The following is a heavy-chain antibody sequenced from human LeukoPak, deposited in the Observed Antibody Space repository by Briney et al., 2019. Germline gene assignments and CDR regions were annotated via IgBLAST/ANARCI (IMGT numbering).Heavy chain of an antibody. J-gene: IGHJ3*02. D-gene: IGHD2-15*01. CDR3: ARYEPPGRGCYDI. Sequence: SGTLSLTCAVSGASINSSNWWSWVRQSPGKGLEWIGEIYHSGSTNYNPSLKSRVTISVDKSKNQFSLKLSSVTAADTAVYYCARYEPPGRGCYDIWGQGTMVTVSS. CDR1: GASINSSNW. V-gene: IGHV4-4*02. CDR2: IYHSGST.